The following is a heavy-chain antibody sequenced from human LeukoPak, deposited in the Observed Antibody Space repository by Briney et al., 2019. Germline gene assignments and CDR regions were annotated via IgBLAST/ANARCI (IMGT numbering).Heavy chain of an antibody. V-gene: IGHV3-23*01. J-gene: IGHJ4*02. CDR1: GFTFSSYA. D-gene: IGHD3-22*01. CDR3: AKPPGAHITMISVMPH. CDR2: ISGSGGST. Sequence: GGSLRLSCAASGFTFSSYAMSWVRQAPGKGLEWVSAISGSGGSTYYADSVKGRFTISRDNSKNTLYLQMNSLRAEDTAVYYCAKPPGAHITMISVMPHWGQGTLVTVSS.